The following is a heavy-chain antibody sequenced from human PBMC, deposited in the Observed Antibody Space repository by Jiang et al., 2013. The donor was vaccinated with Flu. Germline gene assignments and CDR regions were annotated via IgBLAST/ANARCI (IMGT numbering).Heavy chain of an antibody. D-gene: IGHD4-23*01. CDR2: INPNSGGT. J-gene: IGHJ3*02. CDR3: ARRGGPNAGAFDI. Sequence: SCKASGYTFTGYYMHWVRQAPGQGLEWMGWINPNSGGTNYAQKFQGRVTMTRDTSISTAYMELSRLRSDDTAVYYCARRGGPNAGAFDIWGQGTMVTISS. CDR1: GYTFTGYY. V-gene: IGHV1-2*02.